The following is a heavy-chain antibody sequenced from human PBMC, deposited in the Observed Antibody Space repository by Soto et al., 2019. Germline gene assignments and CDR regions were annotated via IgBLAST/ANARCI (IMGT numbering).Heavy chain of an antibody. CDR1: GYTFTSYA. Sequence: QVQLVQSGAEVKKPGASVKVSCKASGYTFTSYAMHWVRQAPGQRLEWMGWINAGNGNTKYSQKFQGRVTITRDTSASTAYMELSSLRSEDTAVYYCARSGITIFGVGYYYYMDVWGKGTTVTVFS. D-gene: IGHD3-3*01. J-gene: IGHJ6*03. CDR3: ARSGITIFGVGYYYYMDV. CDR2: INAGNGNT. V-gene: IGHV1-3*01.